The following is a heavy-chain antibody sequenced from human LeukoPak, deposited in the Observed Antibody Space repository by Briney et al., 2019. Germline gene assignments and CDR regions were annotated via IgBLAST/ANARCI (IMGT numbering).Heavy chain of an antibody. CDR2: INHSGST. V-gene: IGHV4-34*01. CDR1: GGSFSGYY. D-gene: IGHD3-10*01. CDR3: ARSRVGMVRGVIIKGYYYMDV. Sequence: PSETLSLTCAVYGGSFSGYYWSWIRQPPGKGLEWIGEINHSGSTNYNPPLKSRVTISVDTSKNQFSLKLSSVTAADTAVYYCARSRVGMVRGVIIKGYYYMDVWGKGTTVTVSS. J-gene: IGHJ6*03.